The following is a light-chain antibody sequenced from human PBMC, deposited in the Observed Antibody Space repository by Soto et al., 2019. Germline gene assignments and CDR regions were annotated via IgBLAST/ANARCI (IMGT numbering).Light chain of an antibody. CDR1: SSDIGVSNY. Sequence: QSVLTQPPSASGSPGQSVTISCTGTSSDIGVSNYVSWYQQHPGKAPKLMIFEVSERPSGVPDRFYGSKSGNTASLTVSGLQAEDEADYFCSSYAGTNDGVFGGGTKLTVL. CDR3: SSYAGTNDGV. V-gene: IGLV2-8*01. J-gene: IGLJ2*01. CDR2: EVS.